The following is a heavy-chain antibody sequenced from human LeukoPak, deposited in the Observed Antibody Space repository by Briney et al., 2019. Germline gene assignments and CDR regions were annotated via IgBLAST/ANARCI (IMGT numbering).Heavy chain of an antibody. Sequence: GSLRLSCAASGFPFSTYSMHWVRQAPGKGLEWVAVISPDGSSENYADSVEGRFTISRDNSKNTPYLQMNTLRTEDTAVYYCAKNDWFDSWGQGTLVTVSS. CDR2: ISPDGSSE. V-gene: IGHV3-30*18. CDR3: AKNDWFDS. CDR1: GFPFSTYS. J-gene: IGHJ5*01.